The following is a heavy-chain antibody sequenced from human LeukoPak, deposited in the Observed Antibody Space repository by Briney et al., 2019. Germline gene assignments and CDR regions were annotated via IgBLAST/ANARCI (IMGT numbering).Heavy chain of an antibody. CDR3: ARDRSGWYRWFDP. CDR1: GFTFSSYE. V-gene: IGHV3-48*03. Sequence: GGSLRLSCAASGFTFSSYEMNWVRQAPVKGLEWLSYISRSGGTIYADSVKGRFTISRDNAKNSLYLQMNSLRAEDTAVYYCARDRSGWYRWFDPWGQGTLVTVSS. J-gene: IGHJ5*02. CDR2: ISRSGGTI. D-gene: IGHD6-19*01.